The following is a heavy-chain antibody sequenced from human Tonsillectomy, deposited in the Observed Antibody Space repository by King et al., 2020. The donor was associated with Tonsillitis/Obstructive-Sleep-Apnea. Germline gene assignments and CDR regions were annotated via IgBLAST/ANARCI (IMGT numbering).Heavy chain of an antibody. D-gene: IGHD6-13*01. CDR2: IIWYSGNI. CDR1: GSTFDDYA. V-gene: IGHV3-9*01. Sequence: VQLVESGGGLVQPGTSLLLSCAASGSTFDDYAMCWVRQAPGEGLEGVSGIIWYSGNIHYADSVKGRFTISRDNAKNSLYLQMNSLRAEDTALYYCAKDLIIAESGTPVDGFDIWGQGTMVTVSS. CDR3: AKDLIIAESGTPVDGFDI. J-gene: IGHJ3*02.